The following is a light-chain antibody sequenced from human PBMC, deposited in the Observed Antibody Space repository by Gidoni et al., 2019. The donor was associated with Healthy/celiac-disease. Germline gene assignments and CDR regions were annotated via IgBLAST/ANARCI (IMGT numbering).Light chain of an antibody. CDR3: QQYYSYPWT. CDR1: QGISSY. V-gene: IGKV1-8*01. CDR2: AAS. J-gene: IGKJ1*01. Sequence: AIRINQSPSSLSAYTGDRVTITCRASQGISSYLDWYKQKPGKAPKLLIYAASTLQSGVPSRFSGSGSGTDFTLTISCLQSEDFATYYCQQYYSYPWTFGQGTKVEIK.